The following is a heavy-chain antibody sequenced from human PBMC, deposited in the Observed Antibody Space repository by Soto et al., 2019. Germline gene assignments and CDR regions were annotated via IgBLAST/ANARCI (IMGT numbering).Heavy chain of an antibody. CDR2: ISGSGGST. V-gene: IGHV3-23*01. Sequence: GGSLRLSCAASGFTFSSYAMSWVRQAPGKGLELVSAISGSGGSTYYADSVKGRFTISRDNSKNTLYLQMNSLRAEDTAVYYCAKSDYDFWSGYYFDYWGQGTLVTVSS. CDR3: AKSDYDFWSGYYFDY. CDR1: GFTFSSYA. D-gene: IGHD3-3*01. J-gene: IGHJ4*02.